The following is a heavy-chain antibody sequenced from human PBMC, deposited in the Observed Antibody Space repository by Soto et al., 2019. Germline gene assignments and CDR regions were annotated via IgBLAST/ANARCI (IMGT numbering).Heavy chain of an antibody. J-gene: IGHJ6*02. D-gene: IGHD3-10*01. CDR2: IGTAGDT. V-gene: IGHV3-13*04. CDR3: ARGGVWFGELSYYYYGMDV. CDR1: GFTFRSYD. Sequence: GGSLRLSSAASGFTFRSYDMHWVRQATGKGLEWVSAIGTAGDTYYPGSVKGRFTISRENAKNSLYLQMNSLRAGDTAVYYCARGGVWFGELSYYYYGMDVWGQGTTVTVSS.